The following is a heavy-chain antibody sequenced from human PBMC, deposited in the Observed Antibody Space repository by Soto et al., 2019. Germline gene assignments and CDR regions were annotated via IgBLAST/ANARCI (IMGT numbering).Heavy chain of an antibody. J-gene: IGHJ6*03. V-gene: IGHV6-1*01. CDR2: TYYKSKWFN. CDR3: ARGSWDDVSGHYYMDV. Sequence: SPTLSLTCAISAESVSSNISGWNWVRQTPSRGLEWLGRTYYKSKWFNNYAVSVKSRITINPDTSQNQFSLQLDSVTPEDTAVYYCARGSWDDVSGHYYMDVWGKGTTVTVSS. CDR1: AESVSSNISG. D-gene: IGHD5-12*01.